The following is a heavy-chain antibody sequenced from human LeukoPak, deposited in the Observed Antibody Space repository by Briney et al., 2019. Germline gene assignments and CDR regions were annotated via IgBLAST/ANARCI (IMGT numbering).Heavy chain of an antibody. D-gene: IGHD1-26*01. V-gene: IGHV4-59*01. CDR1: GDSISSDY. J-gene: IGHJ4*02. CDR3: ARQSGNYPYYFDD. CDR2: IYYSGST. Sequence: PSETLSLTCTVSGDSISSDYWSWIRQPPGKELEWIGYIYYSGSTSYNPSLKSRVIMSVDTSKNHFSLNLTSVTTADTAVYYCARQSGNYPYYFDDWGQGTLVTVSS.